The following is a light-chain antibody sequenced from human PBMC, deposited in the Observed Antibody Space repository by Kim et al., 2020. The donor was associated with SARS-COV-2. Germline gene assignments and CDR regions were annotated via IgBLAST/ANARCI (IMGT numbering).Light chain of an antibody. J-gene: IGLJ1*01. CDR2: DSN. CDR1: SANIGINV. V-gene: IGLV1-44*01. CDR3: ATWNDSLTGFV. Sequence: GQRVTLSWSGSSANIGINVENWYQQLPGTAPQLLIYDSNQRPPGVPDRFSGSTSATSASLAISGLQSEDEADYFCATWNDSLTGFVLGTGTKVTFL.